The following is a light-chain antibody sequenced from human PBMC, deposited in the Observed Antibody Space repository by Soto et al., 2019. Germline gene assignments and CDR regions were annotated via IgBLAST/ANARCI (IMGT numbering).Light chain of an antibody. V-gene: IGKV1-5*01. J-gene: IGKJ1*01. CDR2: DAS. CDR1: QTISTW. Sequence: DRVTITFRASQTISTWMAWYQQKPGKAPKLLVYDASTLQSGVASRFSGSGSGTEFTLIISGLQPDDSATYYCQQYTNPNNPWMFGQGTKVDIK. CDR3: QQYTNPNNPWM.